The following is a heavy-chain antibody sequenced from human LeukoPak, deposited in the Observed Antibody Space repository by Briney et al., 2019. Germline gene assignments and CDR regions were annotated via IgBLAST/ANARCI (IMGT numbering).Heavy chain of an antibody. CDR3: ARAAMTGSFDFDY. Sequence: GGSLRLSCAASGFTFSSYWMSWVRQAPGKGLEWVANIKQDGSEKYYVDSVKGRFTISRDNAKNSLYLQMNSLRAEDTAVYYCARAAMTGSFDFDYWGQGTLVTVSS. D-gene: IGHD3-9*01. J-gene: IGHJ4*02. CDR1: GFTFSSYW. CDR2: IKQDGSEK. V-gene: IGHV3-7*01.